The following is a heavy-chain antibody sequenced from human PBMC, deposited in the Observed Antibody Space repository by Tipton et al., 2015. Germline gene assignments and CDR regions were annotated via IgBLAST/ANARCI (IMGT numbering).Heavy chain of an antibody. Sequence: TLSLTCAVSGGSISSSNWWSWVRQPPGKGLEWIGEIYHSGSTNYNPSLKSRVTISVDTSRNQFSLRLCSVTAADTAVYYCARKTTDSVSSYGDSLDNWGQGTPVTVSS. CDR3: ARKTTDSVSSYGDSLDN. CDR2: IYHSGST. J-gene: IGHJ4*02. CDR1: GGSISSSNW. D-gene: IGHD4-17*01. V-gene: IGHV4-4*02.